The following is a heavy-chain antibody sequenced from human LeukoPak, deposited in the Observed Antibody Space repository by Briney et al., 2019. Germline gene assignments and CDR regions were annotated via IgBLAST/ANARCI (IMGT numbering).Heavy chain of an antibody. V-gene: IGHV3-21*01. CDR2: ISSSSSYI. D-gene: IGHD1-26*01. J-gene: IGHJ3*02. CDR3: ARDSAHGTGAFDI. CDR1: GFTFSDYW. Sequence: EGSLRLSCAASGFTFSDYWMSWVRQAPGKGLEWVSSISSSSSYIYYADSVKGRFTISRDNAKNSLYLQMNSLRAEDTAVYYCARDSAHGTGAFDIWGQGTMVTVSS.